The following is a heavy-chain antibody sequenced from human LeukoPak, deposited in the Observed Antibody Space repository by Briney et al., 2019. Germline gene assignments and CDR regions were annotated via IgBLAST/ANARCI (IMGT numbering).Heavy chain of an antibody. CDR3: VNGGVAVARY. V-gene: IGHV3-64D*09. CDR1: GFTFSNYA. J-gene: IGHJ4*02. Sequence: GRSLRLSCSASGFTFSNYAMHWVRQAPGKGLKYVSAISGTGGSTYYADSVKGRFTISRDNSKNTLFLQMSGLRPEDTAVYYCVNGGVAVARYWGQGTLVTVSS. D-gene: IGHD6-19*01. CDR2: ISGTGGST.